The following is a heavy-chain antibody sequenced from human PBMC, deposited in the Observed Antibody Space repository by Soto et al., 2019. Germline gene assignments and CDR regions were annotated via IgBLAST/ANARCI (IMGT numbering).Heavy chain of an antibody. D-gene: IGHD6-13*01. J-gene: IGHJ3*02. CDR1: GFSFSSYA. Sequence: EVQLLESGGGLVQPGGSLRLSCAASGFSFSSYAMSWVRQAPGKGLEWVSTISGSGGSTYYADSVKGRFTISRDNSMNTLFLQMNSLRAEDTAVYYCAKKDNGAAAGRRSAFDIWGQGTVVTVSS. CDR2: ISGSGGST. V-gene: IGHV3-23*01. CDR3: AKKDNGAAAGRRSAFDI.